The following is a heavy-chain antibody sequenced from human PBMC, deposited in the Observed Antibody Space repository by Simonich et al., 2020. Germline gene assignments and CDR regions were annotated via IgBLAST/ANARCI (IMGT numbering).Heavy chain of an antibody. D-gene: IGHD3-22*01. V-gene: IGHV3-23*01. J-gene: IGHJ3*02. Sequence: GGGLVQPGGSLRLSCAASGFTFSSYAMSWVRQAPGKGLEWVSAISGSGGRTYYADSVKGRFTISRDNSKNTLYLHMNSLRAEDTAVYYCAKDLGERITMIVVVIDAFDIWGQGTMVTVSS. CDR2: ISGSGGRT. CDR1: GFTFSSYA. CDR3: AKDLGERITMIVVVIDAFDI.